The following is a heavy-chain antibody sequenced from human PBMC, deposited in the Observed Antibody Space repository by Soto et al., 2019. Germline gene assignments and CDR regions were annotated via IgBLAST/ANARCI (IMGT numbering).Heavy chain of an antibody. CDR1: GYSFAGYW. D-gene: IGHD2-8*01. Sequence: PGESLKVSCKGSGYSFAGYWITWVRQMPGKGLEWMGRTDPSDSQTYYSPSFRGHVTISAAKSITTVFLQWSSLRASDTAMYYCPRRIYASDCRTNFQYYLDTLDQETLLTVST. CDR2: TDPSDSQT. CDR3: PRRIYASDCRTNFQYYLDT. J-gene: IGHJ4*01. V-gene: IGHV5-10-1*01.